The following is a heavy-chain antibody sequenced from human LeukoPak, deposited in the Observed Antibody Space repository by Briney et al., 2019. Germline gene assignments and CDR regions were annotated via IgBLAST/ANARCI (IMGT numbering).Heavy chain of an antibody. D-gene: IGHD4-17*01. CDR2: IIPIFGTA. Sequence: SVKVSCKASGGTFSSYAISWVRQAPGQGLEWMGGIIPIFGTANYAQKFQGRVTITTDESTSTAYMELSSLRSEDTAVYYCARDDYGDYRYYYCMDVWGKGTTVTVSS. CDR1: GGTFSSYA. V-gene: IGHV1-69*05. J-gene: IGHJ6*03. CDR3: ARDDYGDYRYYYCMDV.